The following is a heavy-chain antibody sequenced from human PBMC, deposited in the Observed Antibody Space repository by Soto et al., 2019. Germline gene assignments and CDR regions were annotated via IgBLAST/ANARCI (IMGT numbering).Heavy chain of an antibody. V-gene: IGHV4-30-4*01. CDR1: GGPISSGDYY. CDR2: IYYSGST. CDR3: ARWHYYDSSGYYRVANWFDP. J-gene: IGHJ5*02. D-gene: IGHD3-22*01. Sequence: PSETLSLTXTVSGGPISSGDYYWSWIRQPPGKGLEWIGYIYYSGSTYYNPSLKSRVTISVDTSKNQFSLKLSFVTAADTAVYYCARWHYYDSSGYYRVANWFDPWGQGTLVTVSS.